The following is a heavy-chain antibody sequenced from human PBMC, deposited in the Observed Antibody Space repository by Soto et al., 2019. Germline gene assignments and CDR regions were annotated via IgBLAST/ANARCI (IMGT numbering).Heavy chain of an antibody. CDR3: ARNKVTTVKYFAY. Sequence: SETLSLTCTVSGGSMTGYYWNWIRQSPGKGLEWVAYIYNSGATSYIPSLKSRVTISIDSSKNQFFLNLTSATAADTAVYFCARNKVTTVKYFAYWGQGTMVTVSS. CDR1: GGSMTGYY. CDR2: IYNSGAT. D-gene: IGHD4-17*01. V-gene: IGHV4-59*01. J-gene: IGHJ4*02.